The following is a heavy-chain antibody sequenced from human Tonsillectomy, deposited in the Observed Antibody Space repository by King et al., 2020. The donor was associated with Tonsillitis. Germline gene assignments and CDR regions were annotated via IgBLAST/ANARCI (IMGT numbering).Heavy chain of an antibody. CDR3: AREVVV. Sequence: QLQESGPGLVKPSQTLSLTCTVSGDSISSDNYYWSWIRQYPGKGLEWIGYILHSGSTYYNPSLKSRVTMSVYTSKNRFSLKLTSGTAADTAVYYCAREVVVWSQGTLVTVSS. D-gene: IGHD2-15*01. V-gene: IGHV4-31*03. CDR2: ILHSGST. J-gene: IGHJ4*02. CDR1: GDSISSDNYY.